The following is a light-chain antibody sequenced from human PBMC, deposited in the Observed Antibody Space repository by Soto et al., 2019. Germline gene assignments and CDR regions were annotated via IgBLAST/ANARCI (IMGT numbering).Light chain of an antibody. J-gene: IGKJ2*01. V-gene: IGKV4-1*01. CDR1: QIIFHSPNIKNY. CDR2: WAS. CDR3: QQYYNIPHT. Sequence: DIVLTQSPDSLSVSLGERATINCKSSQIIFHSPNIKNYLAWYRQKPGQPPSLLLYWASTRESGVPDRFSGSGSGTDFTLTISSLQAEDVAVYYCQQYYNIPHTFGQGTKLEIK.